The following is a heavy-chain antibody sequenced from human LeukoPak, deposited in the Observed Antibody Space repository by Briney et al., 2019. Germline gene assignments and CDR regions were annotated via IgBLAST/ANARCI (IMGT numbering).Heavy chain of an antibody. CDR1: GGSFSGYY. J-gene: IGHJ3*02. CDR2: INHSGST. V-gene: IGHV4-34*01. D-gene: IGHD2-15*01. CDR3: ARRRIYCSGGSCYRGAFDI. Sequence: PSETLSLTCAVYGGSFSGYYWSWIRQPPGKGLEWIGEINHSGSTNYNPSLKSRVTISVDTSKNQFSLKLSSVTAADTAVYYCARRRIYCSGGSCYRGAFDIWGQGTMVTVSS.